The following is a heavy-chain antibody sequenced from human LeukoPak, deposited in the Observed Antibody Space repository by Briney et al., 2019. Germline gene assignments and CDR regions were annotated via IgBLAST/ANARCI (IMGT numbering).Heavy chain of an antibody. D-gene: IGHD4-4*01. V-gene: IGHV3-30-3*01. CDR3: AAGDYSNYVNY. J-gene: IGHJ4*02. CDR2: ISYDGSNK. CDR1: GFTFSSYA. Sequence: PGGSLRLSCAASGFTFSSYAMHWVRQAPGKGLEWVAVISYDGSNKYYADSVKGRFTISRDNPKNTLYLQMNSLRAEDTAVYYCAAGDYSNYVNYWGQGTLVTVSS.